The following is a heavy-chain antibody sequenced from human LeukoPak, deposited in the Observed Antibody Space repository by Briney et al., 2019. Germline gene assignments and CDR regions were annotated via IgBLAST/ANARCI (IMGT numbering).Heavy chain of an antibody. CDR1: GFTFSSYG. CDR2: ISYDGRNK. CDR3: AKAAGYYYDLNWFDP. D-gene: IGHD3-22*01. J-gene: IGHJ5*02. Sequence: GGSLRLSCAASGFTFSSYGMHWVRQAPGKGLEWVAVISYDGRNKYYADSVKGRFTISRDNSKNTLYLQMNSLRAEDTAVYYCAKAAGYYYDLNWFDPWGQGTLVTVSS. V-gene: IGHV3-30*18.